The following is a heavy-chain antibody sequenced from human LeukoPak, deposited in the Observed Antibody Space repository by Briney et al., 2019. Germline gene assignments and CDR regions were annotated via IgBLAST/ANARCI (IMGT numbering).Heavy chain of an antibody. J-gene: IGHJ4*02. CDR3: AKDHLIVATTDLDY. CDR1: GFXFSSYA. Sequence: GGSLRLSCAASGFXFSSYAISWVRQAPGKGLEWVSAISGSGGCTYYADSVKGRFTISRDNSKNTLYLQMNSLRAEDTAVYYCAKDHLIVATTDLDYWGQGTLVTVSS. D-gene: IGHD5-12*01. CDR2: ISGSGGCT. V-gene: IGHV3-23*01.